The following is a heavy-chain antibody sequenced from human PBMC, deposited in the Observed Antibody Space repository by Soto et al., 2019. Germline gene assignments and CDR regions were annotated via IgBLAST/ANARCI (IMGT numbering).Heavy chain of an antibody. CDR3: ARSEIMGDSSGGNDY. D-gene: IGHD3-22*01. CDR2: IYYSGST. J-gene: IGHJ4*02. V-gene: IGHV4-31*03. CDR1: GGSISSGGYY. Sequence: QVQLQESGPGLVKPSQTLSLTCTVSGGSISSGGYYWSWIRQHPGKGLEWIGYIYYSGSTYYTPSLKSRVNISVDTSKNQFCLKLSSVTAADTAVYYCARSEIMGDSSGGNDYWGQGTLVTVSS.